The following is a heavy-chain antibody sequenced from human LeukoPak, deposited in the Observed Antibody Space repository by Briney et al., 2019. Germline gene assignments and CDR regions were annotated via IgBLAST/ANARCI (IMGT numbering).Heavy chain of an antibody. CDR2: ILYDGRTT. CDR1: GFTFRSYT. J-gene: IGHJ4*02. V-gene: IGHV3-30*04. CDR3: AREILGSAFSFDY. D-gene: IGHD1-26*01. Sequence: PGRSLRLSCAASGFTFRSYTMHWVRQAPGKGLEWVAVILYDGRTTNYAESVRGRFTIYRDTSENTLYLQMNNLRPEDTAIYYCAREILGSAFSFDYWGQGTLVTVSS.